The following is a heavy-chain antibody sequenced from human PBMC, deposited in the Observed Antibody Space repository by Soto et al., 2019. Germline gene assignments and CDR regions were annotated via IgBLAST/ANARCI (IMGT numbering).Heavy chain of an antibody. Sequence: QVQLVESGGGVVQPGESLRLSCAASGFTFSNYAMHWVRQAPGKGLEWVAIISYDGRNKYCADSMKGRFAISRDNSKNTLSLQMNRLRAEDTAVYHCARTIPGTYYFDCWGQGTLVAVSS. CDR1: GFTFSNYA. J-gene: IGHJ4*02. D-gene: IGHD3-10*01. CDR3: ARTIPGTYYFDC. CDR2: ISYDGRNK. V-gene: IGHV3-30*09.